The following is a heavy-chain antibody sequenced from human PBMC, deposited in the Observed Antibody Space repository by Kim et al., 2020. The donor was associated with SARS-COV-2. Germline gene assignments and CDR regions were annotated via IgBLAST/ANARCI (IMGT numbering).Heavy chain of an antibody. CDR1: GFTFSSYG. CDR3: ARAPERSWTFDY. Sequence: GGSLRLSCAASGFTFSSYGMHWVRQASGKGLEWVAVIWYDGSNKYYADSVKGRFTISRDNYKNTLYLEMNSLRAEDTAVYYCARAPERSWTFDYWGQGTL. D-gene: IGHD6-13*01. V-gene: IGHV3-33*01. CDR2: IWYDGSNK. J-gene: IGHJ4*02.